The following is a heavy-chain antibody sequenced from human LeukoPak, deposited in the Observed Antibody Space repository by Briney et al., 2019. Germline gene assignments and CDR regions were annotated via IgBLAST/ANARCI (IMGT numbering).Heavy chain of an antibody. CDR1: GFTFSSYW. D-gene: IGHD1-26*01. V-gene: IGHV3-7*01. Sequence: GGSLRLSCAASGFTFSSYWMSWVRQAPGKGLEWVANIKQDGSEKYYVDSVKGRFTISRDNAKNSLYLQMNSLRAEDTAVYCCAREGNSGSYRGRGNYWGQGTLVTVSS. J-gene: IGHJ4*02. CDR3: AREGNSGSYRGRGNY. CDR2: IKQDGSEK.